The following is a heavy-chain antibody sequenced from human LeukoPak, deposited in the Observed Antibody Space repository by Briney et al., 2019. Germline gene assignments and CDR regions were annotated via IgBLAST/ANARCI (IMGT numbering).Heavy chain of an antibody. V-gene: IGHV3-23*01. Sequence: GGSLRLSCAASGFTFSSYAMSWVRQAPGKGLEWVSAISGSGGSTYYADSVRGRFTISRDNSKNTLYLQMNSLRAEDTAVYYCAKDQCDFWSGYPARAPPMELDYWGQGTLVTVSS. CDR2: ISGSGGST. D-gene: IGHD3-3*01. J-gene: IGHJ4*02. CDR3: AKDQCDFWSGYPARAPPMELDY. CDR1: GFTFSSYA.